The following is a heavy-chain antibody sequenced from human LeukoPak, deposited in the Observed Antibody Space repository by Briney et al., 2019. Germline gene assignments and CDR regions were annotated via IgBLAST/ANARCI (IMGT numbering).Heavy chain of an antibody. J-gene: IGHJ3*02. CDR1: GYTFTGYY. CDR3: ARGITVAGTRAFDI. CDR2: INPNSGGT. D-gene: IGHD6-19*01. V-gene: IGHV1-2*04. Sequence: ASVKVSCKASGYTFTGYYMHWVRQAPGQGLEWMGWINPNSGGTNYAQKFQGWVTMTRDTSISTAYMELSRLRSDDTAVYYCARGITVAGTRAFDIWGQGKMVTVSS.